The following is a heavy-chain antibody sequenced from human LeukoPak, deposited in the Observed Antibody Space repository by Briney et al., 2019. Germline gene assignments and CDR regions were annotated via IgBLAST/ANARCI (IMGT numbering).Heavy chain of an antibody. CDR3: AKDRSFDN. CDR2: ISYDGSNK. V-gene: IGHV3-30*18. CDR1: GFTFSSYG. Sequence: GGSLRLSCAASGFTFSSYGMHWVRQAPGKGLEWVAVISYDGSNKSYADSVKGRFTISRDNSKNTLYLQMNSLRAEDTAVYYCAKDRSFDNWGQGTLVTVSS. J-gene: IGHJ4*02.